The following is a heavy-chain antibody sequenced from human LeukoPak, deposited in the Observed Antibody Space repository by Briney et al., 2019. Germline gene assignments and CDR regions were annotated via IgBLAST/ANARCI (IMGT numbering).Heavy chain of an antibody. Sequence: AGGSLRLSCAASGFTFSSYAMSWVRQAPGKGLEWVSAISGSGGSTYYADSVKGRFTISRDNSKNTLYLQMNSLRAEDTAVYYCARRYSSGWYAFDIWGQGTMVTVSS. CDR1: GFTFSSYA. D-gene: IGHD6-19*01. CDR2: ISGSGGST. V-gene: IGHV3-23*01. CDR3: ARRYSSGWYAFDI. J-gene: IGHJ3*02.